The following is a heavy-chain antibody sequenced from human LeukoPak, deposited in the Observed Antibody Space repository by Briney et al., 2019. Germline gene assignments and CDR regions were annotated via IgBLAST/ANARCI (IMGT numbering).Heavy chain of an antibody. CDR1: GGSISSSNW. V-gene: IGHV4-4*02. Sequence: SGTLSLTCAVSGGSISSSNWWSWVRQPPGQGLEWIGEIYHSGSTNYNPSLKSRVTISVDKSKNQFSLKLSSVTAADTAVYYCALGQWLVESGDAFDIWGQGTMVTVSS. J-gene: IGHJ3*02. CDR3: ALGQWLVESGDAFDI. CDR2: IYHSGST. D-gene: IGHD6-19*01.